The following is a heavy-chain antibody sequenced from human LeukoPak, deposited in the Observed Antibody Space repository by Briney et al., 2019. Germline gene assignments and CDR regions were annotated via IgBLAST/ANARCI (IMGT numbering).Heavy chain of an antibody. CDR2: IWHNGNKK. CDR3: AKDAAGPEY. D-gene: IGHD6-13*01. Sequence: GGSLRLSCETSGFTFSGYGMHWVRQAPGKGLEWVAVIWHNGNKKYYADSVKGRFTISRDNSKNTLYLQMNSLRAEDTAVYYCAKDAAGPEYWGQRTLVTVSS. V-gene: IGHV3-33*06. CDR1: GFTFSGYG. J-gene: IGHJ4*02.